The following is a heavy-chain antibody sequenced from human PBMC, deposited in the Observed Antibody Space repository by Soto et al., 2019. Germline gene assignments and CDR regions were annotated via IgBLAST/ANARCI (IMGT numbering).Heavy chain of an antibody. CDR3: AGTVHYYDSSGEYGMDV. D-gene: IGHD3-22*01. J-gene: IGHJ6*02. CDR2: INHSGST. CDR1: GGSFSGYY. Sequence: SETLSLTCAVYGGSFSGYYWSWIRQPPGKGLEWIGEINHSGSTNYNPSLKSRVTISVDTSKNQFSLKLSSVTAAGTAVYYCAGTVHYYDSSGEYGMDVWGQGTTVTVSS. V-gene: IGHV4-34*01.